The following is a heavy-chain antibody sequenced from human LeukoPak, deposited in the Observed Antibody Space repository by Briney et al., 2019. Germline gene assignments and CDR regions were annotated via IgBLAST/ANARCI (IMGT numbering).Heavy chain of an antibody. CDR2: INPSGGST. Sequence: GASVKVSFKASGYTFTSYYIHWVRQAPGQGLEWMGIINPSGGSTSYALKFQGRLTMTSDASTSTLYMELSSLRSEATAVYYCARISDGDPEGAFDIWGQGTMVTVSS. CDR1: GYTFTSYY. CDR3: ARISDGDPEGAFDI. J-gene: IGHJ3*02. V-gene: IGHV1-46*01. D-gene: IGHD4-17*01.